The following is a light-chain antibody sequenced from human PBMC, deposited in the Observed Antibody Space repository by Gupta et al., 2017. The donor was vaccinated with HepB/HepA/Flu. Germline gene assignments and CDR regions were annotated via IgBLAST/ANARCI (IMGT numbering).Light chain of an antibody. CDR2: DTY. J-gene: IGKJ4*01. CDR1: QSVNNY. Sequence: EIVLTQSPAPLSLSPGERATLSCRASQSVNNYLAWYQQKPGQTPRLLIYDTYNRATGVPPRFSGSGSGTDFTLTISSLEPEDFAIYYCQQRSNFAFGGGTKVEIK. V-gene: IGKV3-11*01. CDR3: QQRSNFA.